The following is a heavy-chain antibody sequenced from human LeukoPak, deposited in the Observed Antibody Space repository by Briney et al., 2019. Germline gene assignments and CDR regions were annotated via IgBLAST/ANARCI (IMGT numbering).Heavy chain of an antibody. D-gene: IGHD2-2*01. J-gene: IGHJ6*03. V-gene: IGHV3-53*01. CDR2: IYSGGST. CDR1: GFTVSSNY. Sequence: PGGSLRLSCAASGFTVSSNYMSWVRQAPGKGLEWVSVIYSGGSTYYADSVKGRFTISRDNSKNTLYLQMNSLRAEDTAVYYCARVNQLPDYYYYYMDVWGKGTTVTVSS. CDR3: ARVNQLPDYYYYYMDV.